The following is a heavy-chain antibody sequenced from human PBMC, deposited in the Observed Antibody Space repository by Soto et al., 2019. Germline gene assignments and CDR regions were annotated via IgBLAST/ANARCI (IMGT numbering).Heavy chain of an antibody. J-gene: IGHJ2*01. D-gene: IGHD3-22*01. V-gene: IGHV3-7*01. CDR3: ARDGWDSSGYYYGGWHWYFDL. CDR2: IKQDGSEK. CDR1: GFTFSSYW. Sequence: EVQLVESGGGLVQPGGSLRLSCAASGFTFSSYWMSWVRQAPGKGLEWVANIKQDGSEKYYVDSVKGRFTISRDNAKNSLYLQMNSLRAEDTAVYYCARDGWDSSGYYYGGWHWYFDLCGRGTLVTVSS.